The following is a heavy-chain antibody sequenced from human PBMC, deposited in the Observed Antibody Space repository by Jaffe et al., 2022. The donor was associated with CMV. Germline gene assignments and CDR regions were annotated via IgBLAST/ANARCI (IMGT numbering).Heavy chain of an antibody. D-gene: IGHD6-19*01. CDR2: INSDGSST. CDR3: ARDRAIAVAAPGDYYYYYGMDV. J-gene: IGHJ6*02. Sequence: EVQLVESGGGLVQPGGSLRLSCAASGFTFSSYWMHWVRQAPGKGLVWVSRINSDGSSTSYADSVKGRFTISRDNAKNTLYLQMNSLRAEDTAVYYCARDRAIAVAAPGDYYYYYGMDVWGQGTTVTVSS. V-gene: IGHV3-74*01. CDR1: GFTFSSYW.